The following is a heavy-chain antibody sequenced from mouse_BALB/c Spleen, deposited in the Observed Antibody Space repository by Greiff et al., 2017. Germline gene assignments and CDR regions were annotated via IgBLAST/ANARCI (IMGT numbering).Heavy chain of an antibody. CDR2: ISDGGSYT. V-gene: IGHV5-4*02. Sequence: EVQGVESGGGLVKPGGSLKLSCAASGFTFSDYYMYWVRQTPEKRLEWVATISDGGSYTYYPDSVKGRFTISRDNAKNNLYLQMSSLKSEDTAVYYCARGEYGNDRGGWFAYWGEGTLVTVSA. CDR1: GFTFSDYY. CDR3: ARGEYGNDRGGWFAY. D-gene: IGHD2-10*02. J-gene: IGHJ3*01.